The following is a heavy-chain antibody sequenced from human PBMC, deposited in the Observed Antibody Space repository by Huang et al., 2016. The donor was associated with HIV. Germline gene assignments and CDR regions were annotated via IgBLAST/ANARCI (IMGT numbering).Heavy chain of an antibody. CDR2: ISYDGSNK. V-gene: IGHV3-30*03. J-gene: IGHJ1*01. D-gene: IGHD3-10*01. CDR3: AFGLSTAYFQH. Sequence: QVQLVESGGGVVQPGRSLRLSCAASGFTFSSDGMHWVRQAPGKGLECVAVISYDGSNKDYADSVKGRFTISRDNSKNTLYLQMNSLRAEDTAVYYCAFGLSTAYFQHWGQGTLVTVSS. CDR1: GFTFSSDG.